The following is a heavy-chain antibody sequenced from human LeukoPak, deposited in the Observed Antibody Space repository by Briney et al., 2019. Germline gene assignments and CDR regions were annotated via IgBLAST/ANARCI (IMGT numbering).Heavy chain of an antibody. CDR3: AKVHCISTNCNHIWTYFDY. D-gene: IGHD2-2*01. CDR1: GYTFTSHG. V-gene: IGHV1-18*01. J-gene: IGHJ4*02. Sequence: ASVKVSCTAAGYTFTSHGFIWLRQAPGQGLEWMGWITVNNGYTKYAQELQGRVTMTTDTSTSTAYMELRSLRSDDTAVYYCAKVHCISTNCNHIWTYFDYWGQGTLVTVSS. CDR2: ITVNNGYT.